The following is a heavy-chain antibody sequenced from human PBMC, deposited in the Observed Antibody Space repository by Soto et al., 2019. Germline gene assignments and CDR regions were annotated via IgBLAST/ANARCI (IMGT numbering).Heavy chain of an antibody. CDR1: GFTFSSYA. D-gene: IGHD5-12*01. CDR2: ISSDVNYK. Sequence: QVQLVESGGGVVQPGRSLRLSCAASGFTFSSYALHWVRQAPGKGLDWVAVISSDVNYKYYADSVKGRFTISRDNSKNTLYLQMNGRRAEDTAVYYCARQKKRWVWLFDFWGQGTLVTVSS. V-gene: IGHV3-30-3*01. CDR3: ARQKKRWVWLFDF. J-gene: IGHJ4*02.